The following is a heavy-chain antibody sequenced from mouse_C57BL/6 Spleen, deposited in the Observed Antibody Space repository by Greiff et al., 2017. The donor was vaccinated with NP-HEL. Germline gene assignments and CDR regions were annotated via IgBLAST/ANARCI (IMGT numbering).Heavy chain of an antibody. CDR3: ASPSDYTLTDYYAMDY. V-gene: IGHV1-85*01. J-gene: IGHJ4*01. Sequence: QVQLQQSGPELVKPGASVKLSCKASGYTFTSYDINWVKQRPGQGLEWIGWIYPRDGSTKYNEKFKGKATLTVDTSSSTAYMELHSLTSEDSAVYFCASPSDYTLTDYYAMDYWGQGTSVTVSS. CDR1: GYTFTSYD. CDR2: IYPRDGST. D-gene: IGHD2-12*01.